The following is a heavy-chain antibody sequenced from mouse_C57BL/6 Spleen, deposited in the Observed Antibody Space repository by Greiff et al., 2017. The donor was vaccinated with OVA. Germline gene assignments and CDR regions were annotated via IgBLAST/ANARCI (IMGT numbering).Heavy chain of an antibody. J-gene: IGHJ4*01. Sequence: DVKLVESGGGLVKPGGSLTLSCAASGFTFSDYGMHWVRQAPEKGLEWVAYISSGSSTIYYAETVKGRFTISRDNAKHTLFLQMTSLRSEDTAMYYCARPLRDYAMDYWGQGTSVTVSS. CDR1: GFTFSDYG. V-gene: IGHV5-17*01. CDR3: ARPLRDYAMDY. CDR2: ISSGSSTI. D-gene: IGHD1-1*01.